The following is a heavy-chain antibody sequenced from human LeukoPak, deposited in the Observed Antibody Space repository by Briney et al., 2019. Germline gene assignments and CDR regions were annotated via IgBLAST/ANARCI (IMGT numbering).Heavy chain of an antibody. CDR2: INANSGGT. CDR3: AKGLSTGWFDP. J-gene: IGHJ5*02. Sequence: ASVKVSCKASGYTFTSYGISWVRQAPGLGLEWMGWINANSGGTNYAQKFQGRVTMTRDTSISTAYMDLSRLKSDDTAVYFCAKGLSTGWFDPWGQGTLVTVSS. D-gene: IGHD2-2*01. V-gene: IGHV1-2*02. CDR1: GYTFTSYG.